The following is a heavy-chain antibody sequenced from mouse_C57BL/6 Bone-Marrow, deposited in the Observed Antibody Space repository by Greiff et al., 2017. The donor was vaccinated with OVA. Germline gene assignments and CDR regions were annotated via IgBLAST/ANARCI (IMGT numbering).Heavy chain of an antibody. CDR2: ISYSGST. CDR1: AYSITSGYD. V-gene: IGHV3-1*01. J-gene: IGHJ2*01. D-gene: IGHD1-1*01. Sequence: VQLQQSGPGMVKPSQSLSLTCTVTAYSITSGYDWHWIRHFPGNKLEWMGYISYSGSTNYNPSLKSRISITHDTSKNHFFLKLNSVTTEDTATYYCARELRVYYFDYWGQGTTLTVSS. CDR3: ARELRVYYFDY.